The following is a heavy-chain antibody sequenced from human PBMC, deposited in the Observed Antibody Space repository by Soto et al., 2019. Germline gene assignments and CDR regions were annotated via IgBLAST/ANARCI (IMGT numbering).Heavy chain of an antibody. D-gene: IGHD6-25*01. CDR1: GGSISSYY. V-gene: IGHV4-59*01. Sequence: SATLSLTCTVSGGSISSYYWSWIRQPPGKGLEWIGYIYYIGSTNYNPSLKSRVTISVDTSKNQFSLKLSSVTAADTAVYYCARPHGGSSGWDNWFDPWGQGTLVTVSS. J-gene: IGHJ5*02. CDR3: ARPHGGSSGWDNWFDP. CDR2: IYYIGST.